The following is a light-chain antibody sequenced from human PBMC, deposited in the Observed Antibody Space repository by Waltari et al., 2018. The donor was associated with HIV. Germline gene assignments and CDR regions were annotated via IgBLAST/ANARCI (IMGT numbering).Light chain of an antibody. Sequence: SYELTQPPSVSVSPGQTARITCSGDALPKRYAYWYQQKSGQAHVLVIYEDSKRPSGIPDGFSGSSSVTMATLTISGAQVEDEADYYCYSRDSSGNSWVFGGGTKLTVL. J-gene: IGLJ3*02. CDR2: EDS. CDR1: ALPKRY. V-gene: IGLV3-10*01. CDR3: YSRDSSGNSWV.